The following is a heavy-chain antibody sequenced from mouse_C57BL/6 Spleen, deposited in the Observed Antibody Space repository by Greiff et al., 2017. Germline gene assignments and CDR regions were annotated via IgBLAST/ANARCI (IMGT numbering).Heavy chain of an antibody. CDR1: GYSITSGYY. J-gene: IGHJ1*03. Sequence: VQLQQSGPGLVKPSQSLSLTCSVTGYSITSGYYWNWIRQFPGNKLEWMGYISYDGSNNYNPSLKNRISITRDTSKNQFFLKLNSVTTEDTATYYCARRGDYYGGYWYFDVWGTGTTVTVSS. D-gene: IGHD1-1*01. CDR2: ISYDGSN. CDR3: ARRGDYYGGYWYFDV. V-gene: IGHV3-6*01.